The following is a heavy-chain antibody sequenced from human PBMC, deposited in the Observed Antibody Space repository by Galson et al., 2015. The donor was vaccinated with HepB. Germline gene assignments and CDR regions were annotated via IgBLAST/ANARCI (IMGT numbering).Heavy chain of an antibody. V-gene: IGHV3-23*01. D-gene: IGHD2-15*01. CDR3: AKSGHSRSGLYQRFES. CDR1: RFTFSSYD. Sequence: SLRLSCAASRFTFSSYDMNWVRQAPGKGLEWVSTISSNGGFIKYADSVKGRFTISRDNSKDTLFLQMNSMRAEDTARYYCAKSGHSRSGLYQRFESWGQGTLVSVSS. J-gene: IGHJ4*02. CDR2: ISSNGGFI.